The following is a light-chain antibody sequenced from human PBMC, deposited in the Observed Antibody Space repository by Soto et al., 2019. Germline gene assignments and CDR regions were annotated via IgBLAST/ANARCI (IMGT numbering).Light chain of an antibody. V-gene: IGKV1-39*01. CDR2: AAS. J-gene: IGKJ5*01. CDR3: QQNYNTLIT. CDR1: QDISNY. Sequence: DIQMTQSPSSLSASVGDSVTIXXQASQDISNYLNWYQQKPGKAPKLXIYAASSLQRGVPSRFSGSGSGTDFTLTISSLQPEDFATYYCQQNYNTLITFGQGTRLEIK.